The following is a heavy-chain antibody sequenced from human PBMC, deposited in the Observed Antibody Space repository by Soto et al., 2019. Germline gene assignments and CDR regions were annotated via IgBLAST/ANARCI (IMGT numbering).Heavy chain of an antibody. D-gene: IGHD3-10*01. J-gene: IGHJ6*02. CDR2: ISYDGSNK. CDR1: GFTFRDYA. V-gene: IGHV3-30-3*01. Sequence: PGGSLRLSCAASGFTFRDYAMHWVRQVPGKGLEWVAVISYDGSNKYYADSVKGRFIISRDNSKNTLYLQMHSLRAEDTAVYSCARDRDYYGSGTRGNYYYDMDVWGQGTTVTVSS. CDR3: ARDRDYYGSGTRGNYYYDMDV.